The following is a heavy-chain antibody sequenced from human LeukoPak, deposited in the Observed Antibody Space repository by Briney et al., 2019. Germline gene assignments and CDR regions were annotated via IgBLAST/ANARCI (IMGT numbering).Heavy chain of an antibody. Sequence: ASVKVSCKASGYTFTSYGLSWVRQAPGQGLEWMGWISGYNGNANYAQKFQGRVTMTTGTSTSTAYMELRSLRSDDTAVYYCARDGHRRYYYESSDYRFDYWGQGTLVTVSS. J-gene: IGHJ4*02. CDR2: ISGYNGNA. CDR3: ARDGHRRYYYESSDYRFDY. D-gene: IGHD3-22*01. V-gene: IGHV1-18*01. CDR1: GYTFTSYG.